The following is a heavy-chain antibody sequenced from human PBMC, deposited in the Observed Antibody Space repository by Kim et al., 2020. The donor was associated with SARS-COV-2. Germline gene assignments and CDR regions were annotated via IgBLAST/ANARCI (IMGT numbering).Heavy chain of an antibody. J-gene: IGHJ4*02. CDR3: ARHGPAVAFCDY. Sequence: SETLSLTCTVSGGSISSSSYYWGWIRQPPGKGLEWIGSIYYSGSTYYNPSLKSRVTISVDTSKNQFSLKLSSVTAADTAVYYCARHGPAVAFCDYWGQGT. CDR1: GGSISSSSYY. CDR2: IYYSGST. V-gene: IGHV4-39*01.